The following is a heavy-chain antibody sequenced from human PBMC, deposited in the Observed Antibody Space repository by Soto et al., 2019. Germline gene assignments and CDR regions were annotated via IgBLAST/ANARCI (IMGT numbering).Heavy chain of an antibody. J-gene: IGHJ3*02. D-gene: IGHD3-22*01. CDR3: ARQGIDYASSGYLNFGAFDI. V-gene: IGHV5-51*01. CDR1: GYSFTSYW. Sequence: GESLKISCKGSGYSFTSYWIGWVRQMPGKGLEWMGIIYPGDSDSRYSPSFQGQVTISADKSISTAYLQWSSLKASDTAMYYCARQGIDYASSGYLNFGAFDIWGQGTMVTVSS. CDR2: IYPGDSDS.